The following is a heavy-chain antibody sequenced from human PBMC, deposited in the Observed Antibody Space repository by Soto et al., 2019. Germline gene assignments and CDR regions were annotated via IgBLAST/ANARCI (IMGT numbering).Heavy chain of an antibody. D-gene: IGHD3-3*01. V-gene: IGHV3-48*01. J-gene: IGHJ4*02. CDR3: ARDGHDFWSGYYTGEPYFHFDY. CDR2: ISSSSSTI. Sequence: GGSLRLSCAASGFTFSSYSMNWVRQAPGKGLEWVSYISSSSSTIYYADSVKGRFTISRDNAKNSLYLQMNSLRAEDTAVYYCARDGHDFWSGYYTGEPYFHFDYWGQGTLVTVSS. CDR1: GFTFSSYS.